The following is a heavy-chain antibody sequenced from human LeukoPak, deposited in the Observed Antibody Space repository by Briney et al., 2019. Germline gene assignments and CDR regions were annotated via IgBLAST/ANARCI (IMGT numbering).Heavy chain of an antibody. D-gene: IGHD1-14*01. CDR1: GGSISKYY. Sequence: SETLSLTCTVPGGSISKYYWRWIRQPADKGLEWIGRIHTSGTTHYNPSLKSRVTLSVDTSTNQFSLRLTSVTATDTAVYYCARLHLPAHEGAFDIWGRGTMVTVSS. J-gene: IGHJ3*02. CDR2: IHTSGTT. V-gene: IGHV4-4*07. CDR3: ARLHLPAHEGAFDI.